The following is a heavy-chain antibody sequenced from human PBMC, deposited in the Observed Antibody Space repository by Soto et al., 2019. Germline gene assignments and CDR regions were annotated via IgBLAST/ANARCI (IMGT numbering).Heavy chain of an antibody. Sequence: ASVKVSCKASGYTFTGYYMHWVRQAPGQGLEWMGWINPNSGGTNYAQKFQGRVTMTRDTSISTAYMELSRLRSDDTAVYYCAISGYKGMGWFDPWGQGTLVTVSS. CDR2: INPNSGGT. CDR3: AISGYKGMGWFDP. J-gene: IGHJ5*02. CDR1: GYTFTGYY. V-gene: IGHV1-2*02. D-gene: IGHD1-1*01.